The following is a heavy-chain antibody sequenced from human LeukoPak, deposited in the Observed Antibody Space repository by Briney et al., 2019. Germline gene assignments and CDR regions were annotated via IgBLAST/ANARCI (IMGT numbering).Heavy chain of an antibody. CDR2: GSDSGGT. D-gene: IGHD1-26*01. J-gene: IGHJ5*02. CDR3: AKNGQSGFSFDP. CDR1: GFTFSNYW. V-gene: IGHV4-34*08. Sequence: LRLSCAASGFTFSNYWMGWVRQAPGKGLEWIGEGSDSGGTKFNPSLKSRVTISADTSKNQFSLKLSSVTAADTAVYHCAKNGQSGFSFDPWGQGTLVTISS.